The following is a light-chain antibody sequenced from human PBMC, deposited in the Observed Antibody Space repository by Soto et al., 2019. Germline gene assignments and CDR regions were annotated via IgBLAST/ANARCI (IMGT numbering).Light chain of an antibody. J-gene: IGKJ3*01. CDR1: QDISTY. V-gene: IGKV1-33*01. CDR3: QQYDNLPFT. CDR2: DAS. Sequence: DIQMTKSPSSLSASVGDRVTITCQASQDISTYLNWYQQKAGRAPKLLIYDASNLETGVPSRFSGSGSGTDFTFTISSLQPEDIATYYCQQYDNLPFTFGPGTKVEVK.